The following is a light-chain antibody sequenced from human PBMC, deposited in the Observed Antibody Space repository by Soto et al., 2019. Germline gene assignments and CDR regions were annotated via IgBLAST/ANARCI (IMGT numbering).Light chain of an antibody. J-gene: IGLJ1*01. CDR1: SSDVGGYNY. CDR3: STYTSSSTLYV. CDR2: DVS. V-gene: IGLV2-14*01. Sequence: QSALAQPASVSGSPGQSITISCTGTSSDVGGYNYVSWYQQHPGKAPKLMIYDVSNRPSGVSNRFSGSKSGNTASLTISGLQAEDEADYYCSTYTSSSTLYVFRTGTKLTV.